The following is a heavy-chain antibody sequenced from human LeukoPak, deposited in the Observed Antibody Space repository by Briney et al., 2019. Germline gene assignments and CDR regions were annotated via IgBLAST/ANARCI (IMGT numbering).Heavy chain of an antibody. CDR1: GASISSDYYF. CDR2: IFYSGST. Sequence: SETLSLTCTVSGASISSDYYFWGWIRQPPGQGLQWIGSIFYSGSTYYNPSLKSRVTVSVDTSKNQFSLRLSSVTAADTAVYYCARTDYTSTWYAYWGRGILVTVSS. CDR3: ARTDYTSTWYAY. J-gene: IGHJ4*02. D-gene: IGHD6-13*01. V-gene: IGHV4-39*01.